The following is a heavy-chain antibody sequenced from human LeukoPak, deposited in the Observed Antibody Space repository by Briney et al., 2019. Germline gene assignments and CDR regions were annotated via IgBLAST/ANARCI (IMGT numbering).Heavy chain of an antibody. Sequence: ASVKVSCKASGYTFTSYGISWVRQAPGQGLEWMGWISAYNGNTNYAQKLQGRVTMTTDTSTSTAYMELWSLRSDDTAVYYCAREGQLWMVGGAFDIWGQGTMVTVSS. D-gene: IGHD5-18*01. J-gene: IGHJ3*02. V-gene: IGHV1-18*01. CDR3: AREGQLWMVGGAFDI. CDR1: GYTFTSYG. CDR2: ISAYNGNT.